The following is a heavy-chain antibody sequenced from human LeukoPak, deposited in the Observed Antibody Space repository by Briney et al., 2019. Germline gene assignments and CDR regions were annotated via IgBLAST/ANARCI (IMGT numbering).Heavy chain of an antibody. CDR1: GFIFSSYS. V-gene: IGHV3-48*01. CDR3: ARDHLSSGSSPDYYYYYYMDV. Sequence: GGSLRLSCAASGFIFSSYSMNWVRQAPGKGLEWVSYIGSSSSTIYYADSVKGRFTISRDNAKNTLYLQMNSLRAEDTAVYYCARDHLSSGSSPDYYYYYYMDVWGKGTTVTISS. CDR2: IGSSSSTI. J-gene: IGHJ6*03. D-gene: IGHD6-19*01.